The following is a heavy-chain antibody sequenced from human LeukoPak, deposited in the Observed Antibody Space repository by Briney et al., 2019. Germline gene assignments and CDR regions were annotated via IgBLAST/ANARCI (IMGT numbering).Heavy chain of an antibody. J-gene: IGHJ6*03. CDR2: ISSSSSTI. Sequence: GGSLRLSCAASGFTFSSYSMNWVRQAPGKGLEWVSYISSSSSTIYYADSVKGRFTISRDNAKNSLYPQMNSLRAEDTAVYYCASSDYSSSWVDNYYYYYYMDVWGKGTTVTVSS. CDR3: ASSDYSSSWVDNYYYYYYMDV. CDR1: GFTFSSYS. D-gene: IGHD6-13*01. V-gene: IGHV3-48*01.